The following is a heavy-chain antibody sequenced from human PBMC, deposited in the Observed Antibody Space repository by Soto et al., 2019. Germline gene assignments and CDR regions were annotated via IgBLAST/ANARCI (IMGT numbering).Heavy chain of an antibody. D-gene: IGHD1-26*01. Sequence: SETLSLTGTVSGGSISSSSYYWGWIRQPPGKGLEWIGSIYYIGSTYYNPSLKSRVTISVDTSKNQFSLKLSSVTAADTAVYYCARIRVGGGYYFDYWGQGTLVTVSS. CDR2: IYYIGST. CDR1: GGSISSSSYY. J-gene: IGHJ4*02. V-gene: IGHV4-39*01. CDR3: ARIRVGGGYYFDY.